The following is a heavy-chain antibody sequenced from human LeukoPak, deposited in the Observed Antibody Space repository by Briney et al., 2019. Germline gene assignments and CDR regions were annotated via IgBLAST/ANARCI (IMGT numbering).Heavy chain of an antibody. J-gene: IGHJ4*02. CDR1: GFTFTTYW. Sequence: GGSLRLSCAASGFTFTTYWMHWVRQAPGKGLVWVSRINSDGTDTAYADSVKGRFTISRDNSKNTLSLQMNSLRAEDTAVYYCAKDRGYSSGWYGGFDYWGQGTLVTVSS. V-gene: IGHV3-74*01. D-gene: IGHD6-19*01. CDR3: AKDRGYSSGWYGGFDY. CDR2: INSDGTDT.